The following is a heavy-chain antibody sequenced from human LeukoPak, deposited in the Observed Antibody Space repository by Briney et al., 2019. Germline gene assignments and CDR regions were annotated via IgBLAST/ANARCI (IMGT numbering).Heavy chain of an antibody. J-gene: IGHJ3*02. D-gene: IGHD3-22*01. Sequence: SETLSLTCTVSGGSISSSSYYWGWIRQPPGKGLEWIGSIYYSGSTYYNPSLKSRVTISVDTSKNQFSLKLSSVTAADTAVYYCARWPANYYDPAGAFDIWGQGTMVTVSS. CDR3: ARWPANYYDPAGAFDI. V-gene: IGHV4-39*07. CDR2: IYYSGST. CDR1: GGSISSSSYY.